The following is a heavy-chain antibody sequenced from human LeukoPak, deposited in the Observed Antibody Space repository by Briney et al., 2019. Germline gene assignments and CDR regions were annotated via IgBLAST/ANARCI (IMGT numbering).Heavy chain of an antibody. V-gene: IGHV1-18*01. CDR3: ARDGAGIVLMVYATPGNYFDY. D-gene: IGHD2-8*01. Sequence: GASVKVSCKASGYTFTSYGISWVRQAPGQGLEWMGWISAYNGNTNYAQKLQGRVTMTTDTSTSTAYMELRSLRSDDTAVYYCARDGAGIVLMVYATPGNYFDYWGQGTLVTVSS. J-gene: IGHJ4*02. CDR1: GYTFTSYG. CDR2: ISAYNGNT.